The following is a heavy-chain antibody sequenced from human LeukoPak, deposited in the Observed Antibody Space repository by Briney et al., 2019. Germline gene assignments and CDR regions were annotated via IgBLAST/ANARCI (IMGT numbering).Heavy chain of an antibody. CDR2: ISPIGSRT. Sequence: GGSLRLSCAASGFTFSTYAMNWVRQAPGKRLEWVSAISPIGSRTYYADSVKGRFTISRDNSQNTLYLQMNSLRAGDTAIYYCAKASTVLKPIDSWGQGTLVTVSS. D-gene: IGHD1-14*01. J-gene: IGHJ4*02. V-gene: IGHV3-23*01. CDR1: GFTFSTYA. CDR3: AKASTVLKPIDS.